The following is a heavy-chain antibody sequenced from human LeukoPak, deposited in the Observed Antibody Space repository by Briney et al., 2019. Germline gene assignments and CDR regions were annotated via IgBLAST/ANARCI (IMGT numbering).Heavy chain of an antibody. Sequence: SETLSLTCTVSGYSINNGYYWGWIRQPPGKGLEWIGSIYESGSTFYNPSLRSRITVSVDTSKNQFSLNLRSVTAADTAVYYCARVAPDTAIGHFDYWGQGTLVTVSS. V-gene: IGHV4-38-2*02. CDR1: GYSINNGYY. CDR2: IYESGST. D-gene: IGHD5-18*01. CDR3: ARVAPDTAIGHFDY. J-gene: IGHJ4*02.